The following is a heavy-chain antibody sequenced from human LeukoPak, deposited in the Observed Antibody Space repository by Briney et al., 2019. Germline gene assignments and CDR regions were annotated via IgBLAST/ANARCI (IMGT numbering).Heavy chain of an antibody. CDR1: GGSISSYY. Sequence: SETLSLTCTVSGGSISSYYWSWIRQPPGKGLEWIGYTHYSESTNYNPSLKSRVTISVDTSKSQFSLKLRSVTAADTAVYYCATGWYEDGGYWGQGILVTVSS. CDR3: ATGWYEDGGY. V-gene: IGHV4-59*01. CDR2: THYSEST. D-gene: IGHD6-19*01. J-gene: IGHJ4*02.